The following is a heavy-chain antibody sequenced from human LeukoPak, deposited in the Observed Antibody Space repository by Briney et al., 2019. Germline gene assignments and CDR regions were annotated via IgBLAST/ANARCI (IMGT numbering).Heavy chain of an antibody. CDR1: GFTFSTSA. CDR2: ISNDGGGT. J-gene: IGHJ5*02. Sequence: GRSLRLSCAASGFTFSTSALHWVRQAPGKGLEWVAAISNDGGGTMYAAFVEGRFTISRDNSKNTLFLQMNSLRAEDTALYYCAKGSSGYFADLWGQGTLVTVSS. CDR3: AKGSSGYFADL. D-gene: IGHD3-22*01. V-gene: IGHV3-23*01.